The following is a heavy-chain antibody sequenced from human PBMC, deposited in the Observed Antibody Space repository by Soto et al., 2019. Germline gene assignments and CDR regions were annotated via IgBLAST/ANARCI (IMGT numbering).Heavy chain of an antibody. Sequence: GGSLRLSCAASGFTFSSYAMSWVRQAPGKGLEWVSAISGSGGSTYYADSVKGRFTISSDNSKNTLYLQMNSLRAEDTAVYYCATIQMVRGVIHLFDYWGQGTLVTVSS. CDR2: ISGSGGST. V-gene: IGHV3-23*01. D-gene: IGHD3-10*01. CDR1: GFTFSSYA. CDR3: ATIQMVRGVIHLFDY. J-gene: IGHJ4*02.